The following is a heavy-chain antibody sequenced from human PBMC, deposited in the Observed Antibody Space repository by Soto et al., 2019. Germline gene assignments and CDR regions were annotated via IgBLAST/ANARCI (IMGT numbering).Heavy chain of an antibody. J-gene: IGHJ4*02. D-gene: IGHD2-2*01. CDR3: VRAYQERWLQIGATRFDY. Sequence: PSETLSLTCDVSGFFISTGYYWGWIRQPPGKGLEWIGTIYHSGSTYYNPSLKSRFTISVDTSKNQFSLMLSSVTAADTAVYYCVRAYQERWLQIGATRFDYWGQGTLVTVS. CDR1: GFFISTGYY. CDR2: IYHSGST. V-gene: IGHV4-38-2*01.